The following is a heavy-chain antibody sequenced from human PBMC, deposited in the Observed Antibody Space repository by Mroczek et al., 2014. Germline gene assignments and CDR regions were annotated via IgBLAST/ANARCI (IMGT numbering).Heavy chain of an antibody. Sequence: VQLVQSGGGLVQPGGSLRLSCAASGFTFSSYAMHWVRQAPGKGLEYVSAISSNGGSTYYANSVKGRFTISRDNSKNTLYLQMGSLRAEDMAVYYXARSRSYGHKPFDYWGQGTLGHRLL. CDR1: GFTFSSYA. V-gene: IGHV3-64*01. D-gene: IGHD5-18*01. J-gene: IGHJ4*02. CDR3: ARSRSYGHKPFDY. CDR2: ISSNGGST.